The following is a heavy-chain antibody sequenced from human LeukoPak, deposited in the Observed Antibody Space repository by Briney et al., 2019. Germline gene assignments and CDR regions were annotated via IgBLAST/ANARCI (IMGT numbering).Heavy chain of an antibody. V-gene: IGHV3-21*01. J-gene: IGHJ4*02. CDR1: GFTFSSYS. Sequence: GGSLRLSCAASGFTFSSYSMNWVRQAPGKGLEWVSSISSSSSYIYYADSVKGRFTISRDNDKNSLYLQMNSLRAEDTAVYYCARALGGPRVYYFDYWGQGTLVTVSS. CDR3: ARALGGPRVYYFDY. D-gene: IGHD4-23*01. CDR2: ISSSSSYI.